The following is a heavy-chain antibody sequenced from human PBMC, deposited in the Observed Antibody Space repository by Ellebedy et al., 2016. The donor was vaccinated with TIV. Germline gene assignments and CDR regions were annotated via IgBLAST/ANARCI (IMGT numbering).Heavy chain of an antibody. CDR1: GFTFSSYA. CDR2: ISYDGSNK. V-gene: IGHV3-30-3*01. Sequence: PGGSLRLSCAASGFTFSSYAMHWVRQAPGKGLEWVAVISYDGSNKYYADSVKGRFTISRDNSKNTLYLQMNSLRAEDTAVYYCARERLRFLEWLFGNWGQGTLVTVSS. J-gene: IGHJ4*02. D-gene: IGHD3-3*01. CDR3: ARERLRFLEWLFGN.